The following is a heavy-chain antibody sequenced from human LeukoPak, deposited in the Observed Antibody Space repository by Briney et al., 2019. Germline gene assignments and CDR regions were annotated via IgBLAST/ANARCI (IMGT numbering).Heavy chain of an antibody. J-gene: IGHJ4*02. CDR3: AKDRDLDWLQPSFDC. V-gene: IGHV3-23*01. CDR2: ISGSRGST. D-gene: IGHD3-9*01. Sequence: GGSLRLSCVASGFTFSNYAMSWVRQAPGKGLEWVSGISGSRGSTHYADSAKGRLTISRDNSKNTLYLQMSSLRAEDTAVYYCAKDRDLDWLQPSFDCWGQGTLVTVSS. CDR1: GFTFSNYA.